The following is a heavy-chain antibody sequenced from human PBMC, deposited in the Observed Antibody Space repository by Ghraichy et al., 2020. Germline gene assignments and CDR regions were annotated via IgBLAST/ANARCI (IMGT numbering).Heavy chain of an antibody. CDR1: GGSISSSSYY. J-gene: IGHJ4*02. CDR2: IYYSGST. V-gene: IGHV4-39*01. D-gene: IGHD1-1*01. CDR3: APGTWAYYFDY. Sequence: SETLSLTCTVSGGSISSSSYYWGWIRQPPGKGLEWIGSIYYSGSTYYNPSLKSRVTISVDTSKNQFSLKLSSVTAADTAVYYCAPGTWAYYFDYWGQGTLVTVSS.